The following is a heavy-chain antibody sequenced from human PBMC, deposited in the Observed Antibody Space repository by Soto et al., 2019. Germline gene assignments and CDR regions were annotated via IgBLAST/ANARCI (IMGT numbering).Heavy chain of an antibody. V-gene: IGHV1-8*02. J-gene: IGHJ6*02. CDR3: ARRGXSSSWYYYYYYGMEV. CDR2: MNPNSGNT. D-gene: IGHD6-13*01. CDR1: VCSLSSYA. Sequence: VHVSCMPSVCSLSSYAINGVRQATGQGREWMGWMNPNSGNTGYAQKFQGRVTMTRNTSISTAYMELSSLRSEDTAVYYCARRGXSSSWYYYYYYGMEVWGQGTTVTVSS.